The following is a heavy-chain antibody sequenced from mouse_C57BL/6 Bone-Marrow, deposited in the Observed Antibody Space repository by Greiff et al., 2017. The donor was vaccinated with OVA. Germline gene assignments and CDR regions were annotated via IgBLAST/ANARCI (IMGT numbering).Heavy chain of an antibody. J-gene: IGHJ1*03. CDR3: GTYYSNYWYFDV. CDR2: IYPGDGDT. CDR1: GYAFSSSW. Sequence: VQLQQSGPELVKPGASVKISCKASGYAFSSSWMNWVKQRPGKGLEWIGRIYPGDGDTNYNGKFKGKATLTADKSSSTAYMQLSSLTSEDSAVYFCGTYYSNYWYFDVWGTGTTVTVSS. D-gene: IGHD2-5*01. V-gene: IGHV1-82*01.